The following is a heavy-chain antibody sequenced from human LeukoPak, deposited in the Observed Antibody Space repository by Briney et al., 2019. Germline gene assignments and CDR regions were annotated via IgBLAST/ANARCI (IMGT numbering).Heavy chain of an antibody. D-gene: IGHD5-24*01. J-gene: IGHJ3*02. V-gene: IGHV1-2*02. CDR1: GYTFSNYY. CDR3: ARDLNGYKGLYAFDI. CDR2: VNPNSGGT. Sequence: VASVKVSCKASGYTFSNYYMHWVRLAPGQGLEWMGWVNPNSGGTNYAQKFQGRVTMTRDTSISTAYMELSRLRSDDTAVYYCARDLNGYKGLYAFDIWGQGTMVTVSS.